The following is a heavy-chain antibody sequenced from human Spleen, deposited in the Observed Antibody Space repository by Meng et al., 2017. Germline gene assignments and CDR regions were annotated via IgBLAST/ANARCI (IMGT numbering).Heavy chain of an antibody. J-gene: IGHJ4*02. Sequence: GRMQGAGPGLVRPSETLLLTCTVSGGSVSSGSYYWSWIRQPPGKGLEWIGYIYYSGSTSYNPSLKSRVTISVDTSKNQFSLKLSSVTAADTAVYFCARSSTSPASYFFDYWGQGTLVTVSS. CDR2: IYYSGST. CDR3: ARSSTSPASYFFDY. D-gene: IGHD6-6*01. V-gene: IGHV4-61*01. CDR1: GGSVSSGSYY.